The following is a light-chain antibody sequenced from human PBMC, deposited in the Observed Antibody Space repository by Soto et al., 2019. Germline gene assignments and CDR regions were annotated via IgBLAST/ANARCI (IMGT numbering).Light chain of an antibody. J-gene: IGLJ1*01. CDR1: SSDDGGFNF. CDR2: DVS. Sequence: QSVVALPGTVSGSPGQTITFYCTGTSSDDGGFNFVSWYYHHPGKAPNLIIYDVSNRPSGGSILFSGSMSGARSSLTISGLQAEDKADYCCSLYTSSTTPYVFGNGT. V-gene: IGLV2-14*03. CDR3: SLYTSSTTPYV.